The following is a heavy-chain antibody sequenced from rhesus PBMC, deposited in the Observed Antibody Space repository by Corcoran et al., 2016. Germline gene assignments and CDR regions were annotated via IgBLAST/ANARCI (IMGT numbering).Heavy chain of an antibody. CDR2: VDPVYGEI. CDR3: ARELELLSGFDV. Sequence: EVQLVQSGAEVKKPGASVKVPCKVSGYTFTELSMHWVRQAPGKGLEWMGGVDPVYGEIIHAEKFQGRVTMTEDTSTDTAYMELSSLRSEDTAVYYCARELELLSGFDVWGPGVLVTVSS. J-gene: IGHJ5-1*01. V-gene: IGHV1-156*01. CDR1: GYTFTELS. D-gene: IGHD1-1*01.